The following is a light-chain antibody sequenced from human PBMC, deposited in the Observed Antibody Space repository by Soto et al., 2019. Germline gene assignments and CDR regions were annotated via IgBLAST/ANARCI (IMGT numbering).Light chain of an antibody. J-gene: IGKJ1*01. CDR3: QQYGSSLWT. CDR1: QSVSSSY. CDR2: GAS. V-gene: IGKV3-20*01. Sequence: EIVLTQSPGTLSLSPGERATLSCRASQSVSSSYLAWYQQKPGQAPGLLIYGASSRATGIPDRFSGSGSGTDFTLTISRLEPEDFEVYYCQQYGSSLWTLGQGTKVDI.